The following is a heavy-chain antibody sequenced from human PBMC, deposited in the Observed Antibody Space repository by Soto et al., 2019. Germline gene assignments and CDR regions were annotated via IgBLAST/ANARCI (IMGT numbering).Heavy chain of an antibody. J-gene: IGHJ4*02. CDR1: GNFISSGGFS. D-gene: IGHD3-16*02. CDR3: AKVSDY. CDR2: IYHSGSI. V-gene: IGHV4-30-2*01. Sequence: TLSLTFAVSGNFISSGGFSWSWIRRPPGKGLEGIGYIYHSGSIYYNPSLKSRVTISVDRSKNQFSLKLSSVTAADTAVYYCAKVSDYWGQGTLVTVS.